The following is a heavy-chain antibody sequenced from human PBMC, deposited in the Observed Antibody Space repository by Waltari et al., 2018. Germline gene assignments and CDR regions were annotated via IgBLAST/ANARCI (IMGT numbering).Heavy chain of an antibody. J-gene: IGHJ5*02. D-gene: IGHD1-1*01. V-gene: IGHV4-34*01. Sequence: QVQLQQWGAGLLKPSETLSLTCPVNGGSVNSYDGGWIRQPPGKGLEWIGEISHNGRTNENPSLKSRVAISVDTSKNHFSLKLNFLTAADTAVYYCARGEQLHLIRRNSFDTWGQGTLVTVSS. CDR3: ARGEQLHLIRRNSFDT. CDR1: GGSVNSYD. CDR2: ISHNGRT.